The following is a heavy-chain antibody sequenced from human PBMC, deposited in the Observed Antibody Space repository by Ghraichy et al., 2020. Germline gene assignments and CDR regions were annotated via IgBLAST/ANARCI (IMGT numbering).Heavy chain of an antibody. V-gene: IGHV3-23*01. Sequence: GGSLRLSCAASGFTFSSYAMSWVRQAPGKGLEWVSAISGSGGSTYYADSVKGRFTISRDNSKNTLYLQMNSLRAEDTAVYYCAKDREDIVVVPAGWFWGQGTLVTVSS. CDR1: GFTFSSYA. CDR2: ISGSGGST. J-gene: IGHJ4*02. CDR3: AKDREDIVVVPAGWF. D-gene: IGHD2-2*01.